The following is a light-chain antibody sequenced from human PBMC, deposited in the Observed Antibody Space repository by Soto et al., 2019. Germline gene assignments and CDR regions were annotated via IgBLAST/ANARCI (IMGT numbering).Light chain of an antibody. CDR2: EDN. CDR1: SGNIASNY. J-gene: IGLJ2*01. CDR3: QSYDSSNQVA. V-gene: IGLV6-57*04. Sequence: NFMLTQPHSVSESPGKTVTISCTRSSGNIASNYVQWYQQRPGSVPTTVIYEDNQRPSGVPDRFSGSIDSSSNSASLTISGLKTEDESDYYCQSYDSSNQVAFGGGTKLTVL.